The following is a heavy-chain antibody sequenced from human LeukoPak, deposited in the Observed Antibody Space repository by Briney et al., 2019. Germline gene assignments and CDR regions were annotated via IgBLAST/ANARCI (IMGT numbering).Heavy chain of an antibody. V-gene: IGHV4-39*01. Sequence: SETLSLTCTVSGGSISSSSYYWGWIRQPPGKGLEWIGSIYYSGSTYYNPSLKSRVTISVDTSKNQFSLKLSSMTAADTAVYYCASFLLCGYNPDWGQGTLVTVSS. CDR1: GGSISSSSYY. D-gene: IGHD5-24*01. J-gene: IGHJ4*02. CDR2: IYYSGST. CDR3: ASFLLCGYNPD.